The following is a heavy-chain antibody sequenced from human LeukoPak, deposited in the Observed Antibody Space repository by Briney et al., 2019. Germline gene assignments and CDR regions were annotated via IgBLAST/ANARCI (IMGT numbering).Heavy chain of an antibody. CDR1: GYSFTSNV. CDR3: AREGIQLWPQLVGYYYYMDV. Sequence: GASVKVSCKASGYSFTSNVISWVRQAPGQGLEWMGWISAYNGNTNYAQKLQGRVTMTTDTSTSTAYMELRSLRSDDTAVYYCAREGIQLWPQLVGYYYYMDVWGKGTTVTVSS. J-gene: IGHJ6*03. V-gene: IGHV1-18*01. CDR2: ISAYNGNT. D-gene: IGHD5-18*01.